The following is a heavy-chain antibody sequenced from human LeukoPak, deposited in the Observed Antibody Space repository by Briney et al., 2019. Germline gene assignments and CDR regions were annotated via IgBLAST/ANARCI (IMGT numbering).Heavy chain of an antibody. Sequence: GGSLRLSCAASGFTVSSNYMSWVRQAPGKGLEWVASIKQDGSEKYYVDSMKGRFTISRDNAENSLYLQMNSLRAEDTAVYYCARMPRGPDVWGKGTTVTVSS. V-gene: IGHV3-7*01. CDR1: GFTVSSNY. CDR2: IKQDGSEK. J-gene: IGHJ6*04. D-gene: IGHD2-2*01. CDR3: ARMPRGPDV.